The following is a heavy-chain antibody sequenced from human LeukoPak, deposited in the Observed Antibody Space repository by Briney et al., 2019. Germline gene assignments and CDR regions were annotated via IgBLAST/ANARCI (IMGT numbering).Heavy chain of an antibody. D-gene: IGHD3-10*01. CDR3: AKDLYYYGSGSYSD. V-gene: IGHV3-21*01. CDR1: GISFSNYS. CDR2: ISSSSRFI. Sequence: GGSLRLSCAASGISFSNYSMNWVRQAPGKGLEWVSLISSSSRFIYYGDSVKGRFTISRDNAKKSLYLQMNSLRAEDTAVYYCAKDLYYYGSGSYSDWGQGTLVTVSS. J-gene: IGHJ4*02.